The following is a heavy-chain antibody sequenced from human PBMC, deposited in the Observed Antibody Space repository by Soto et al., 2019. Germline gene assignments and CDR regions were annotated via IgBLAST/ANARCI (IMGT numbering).Heavy chain of an antibody. CDR1: GFVVKDSS. CDR3: TRLISAAQDY. CDR2: IIDRAYNYAT. V-gene: IGHV3-73*01. J-gene: IGHJ4*02. D-gene: IGHD3-10*01. Sequence: EVLLVESGGGLVQPGGSLKLSCAASGFVVKDSSIHWVRQASGKGLEWVGRIIDRAYNYATAYAASVEGRFTISRDDSDNTAYLHMSSLKTEDTAIYYCTRLISAAQDYWGQGTLVTVSS.